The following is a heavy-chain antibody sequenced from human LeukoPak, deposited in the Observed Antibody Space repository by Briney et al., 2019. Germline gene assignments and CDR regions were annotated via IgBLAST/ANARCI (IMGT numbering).Heavy chain of an antibody. V-gene: IGHV3-30*18. CDR2: ISYDGTNK. CDR3: VKELRGYSFGEH. Sequence: PGGSLRLSCAASGFTFSSYGMHWVRQAPGKGLEWVAVISYDGTNKYYGASVKDRFIISRDNSKNMLHLQMNGLRAEDTAIYHCVKELRGYSFGEHWGQGTLVTVSS. CDR1: GFTFSSYG. J-gene: IGHJ4*02. D-gene: IGHD5-18*01.